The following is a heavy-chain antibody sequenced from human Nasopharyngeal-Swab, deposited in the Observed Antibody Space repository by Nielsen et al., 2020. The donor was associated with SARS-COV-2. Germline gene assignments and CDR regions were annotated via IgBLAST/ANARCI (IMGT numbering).Heavy chain of an antibody. V-gene: IGHV3-73*01. CDR3: TRCGGGCYSGRDY. CDR1: GFTFSDSA. D-gene: IGHD2-15*01. CDR2: IRSTGNNYAT. Sequence: GESLKISCAASGFTFSDSAIHWVRPASGKGLEWVGRIRSTGNNYATAYVASVKGRFLIFRDDPTNTAYLQMNSLKTEDTAMYYCTRCGGGCYSGRDYWGQGTLVTVSS. J-gene: IGHJ4*02.